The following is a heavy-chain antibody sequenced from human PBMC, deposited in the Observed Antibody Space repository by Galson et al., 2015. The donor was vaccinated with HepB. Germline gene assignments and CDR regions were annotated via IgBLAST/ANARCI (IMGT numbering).Heavy chain of an antibody. CDR2: ILSDGSNT. J-gene: IGHJ4*02. CDR3: ARETGFYPDY. CDR1: GFTFNGYG. Sequence: SLRLSCAASGFTFNGYGMHWVRQAPGKGLEWLAAILSDGSNTYYADFVQGRFTISRDNSKNTLYLQMNNLRAEDTAVYYCARETGFYPDYWSQGTLVTVSS. D-gene: IGHD3-9*01. V-gene: IGHV3-30*03.